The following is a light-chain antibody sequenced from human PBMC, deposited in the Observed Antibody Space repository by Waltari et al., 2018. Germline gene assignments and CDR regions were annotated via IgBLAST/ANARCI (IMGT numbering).Light chain of an antibody. V-gene: IGLV4-69*01. CDR3: QTGGHGTWV. Sequence: QLVLTQSPSASAPLGASVRPTCTLSSGPSSNIIAWLQQQPEKGPRYLMKVNSDGSHSKGDEIPDRFSGSSSGAERYLTISSVQSEDEADYYCQTGGHGTWVFGGGTTLTVL. CDR2: VNSDGSH. CDR1: SGPSSNI. J-gene: IGLJ3*02.